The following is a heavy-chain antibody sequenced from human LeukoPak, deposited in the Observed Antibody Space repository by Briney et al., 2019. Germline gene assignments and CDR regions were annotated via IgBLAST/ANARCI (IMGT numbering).Heavy chain of an antibody. Sequence: GGSLRLSCAASGFPFSWDWMHWVRQAPGKGLVWVSHIDTDGTFTRYADSVRGRFTTSRDNAKSTLYLQMNSLRAEDTAIYYCASFGRDWDASYWGQGTLVTVSS. CDR2: IDTDGTFT. V-gene: IGHV3-74*01. D-gene: IGHD3/OR15-3a*01. J-gene: IGHJ4*02. CDR1: GFPFSWDW. CDR3: ASFGRDWDASY.